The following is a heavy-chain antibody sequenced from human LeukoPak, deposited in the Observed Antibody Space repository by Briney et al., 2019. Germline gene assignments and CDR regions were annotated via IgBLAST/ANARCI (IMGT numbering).Heavy chain of an antibody. CDR2: IYHSGST. CDR3: AREIVVVVAATSWFDP. Sequence: SETLSLTCAVSGYSISSGYYWGWIRQPPGKGLEWIGSIYHSGSTYYNPSLKSRVTISVDTSKNQFSLKLSSVTAADTAVYYCAREIVVVVAATSWFDPWGQGTLVTVSS. D-gene: IGHD2-15*01. CDR1: GYSISSGYY. J-gene: IGHJ5*02. V-gene: IGHV4-38-2*02.